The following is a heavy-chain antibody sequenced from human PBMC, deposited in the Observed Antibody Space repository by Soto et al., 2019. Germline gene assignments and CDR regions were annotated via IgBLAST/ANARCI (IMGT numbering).Heavy chain of an antibody. V-gene: IGHV3-23*01. J-gene: IGHJ4*02. Sequence: GGSLRLSCAASGFTFTDYAMSWVRQAPGRGLEWVSGIRNTGDRTYYVDSVKGRFTISRDNSKNMLYLQMNSLRAEDSAVYYCAKALGFVGDFDCWGKGSLVTVSS. CDR3: AKALGFVGDFDC. D-gene: IGHD1-26*01. CDR1: GFTFTDYA. CDR2: IRNTGDRT.